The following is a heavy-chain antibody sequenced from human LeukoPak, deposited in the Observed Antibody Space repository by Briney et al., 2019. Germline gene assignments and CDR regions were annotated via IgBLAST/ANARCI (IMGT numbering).Heavy chain of an antibody. J-gene: IGHJ4*02. CDR1: GFTFSSYS. CDR3: ARDTFYDSSGYPRGTFDY. CDR2: ISSSSSYI. D-gene: IGHD3-22*01. V-gene: IGHV3-21*01. Sequence: GGSLRLACAASGFTFSSYSMNWVRQAPGKGLEWVSSISSSSSYIYYADSVKGRFTISRDNAKNSLYLQMNSLRAEDTAVYYCARDTFYDSSGYPRGTFDYWGQGTLVTVSS.